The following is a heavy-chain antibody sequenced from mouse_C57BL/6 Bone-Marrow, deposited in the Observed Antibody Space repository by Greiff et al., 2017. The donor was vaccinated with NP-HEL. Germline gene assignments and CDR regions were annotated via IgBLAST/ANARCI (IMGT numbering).Heavy chain of an antibody. V-gene: IGHV1-76*01. D-gene: IGHD1-1*01. J-gene: IGHJ3*01. CDR1: GYTFTDYY. CDR3: AREDYGSSSAWFAY. CDR2: IYPGSGNT. Sequence: VMLVESGAELVRPGASVKLSCKASGYTFTDYYINWVKQRPGQGLEWIARIYPGSGNTYYNEKFKGKATLTAEKSSSTAYMQLSSLTSEDSAVYFCAREDYGSSSAWFAYWGQGTLVTVSA.